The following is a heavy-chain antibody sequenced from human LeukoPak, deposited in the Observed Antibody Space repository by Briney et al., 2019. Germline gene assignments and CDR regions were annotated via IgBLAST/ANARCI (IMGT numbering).Heavy chain of an antibody. D-gene: IGHD2-15*01. V-gene: IGHV4-39*01. CDR1: GGSISSSSYY. CDR2: IYYSGST. Sequence: KPSETLSLTCTVSGGSISSSSYYWGWIRQPPGKGLEWIGSIYYSGSTYYNPSFKSRVTISVDTSKNQFSLKLSSVTAADTAVYYCARGLEDCSGGSCYFSPFDYWGQGTLVTVSS. CDR3: ARGLEDCSGGSCYFSPFDY. J-gene: IGHJ4*02.